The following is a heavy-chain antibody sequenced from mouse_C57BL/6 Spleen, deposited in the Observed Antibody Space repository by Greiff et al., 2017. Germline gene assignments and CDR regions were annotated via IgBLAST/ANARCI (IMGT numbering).Heavy chain of an antibody. Sequence: VQLQQPGAELVRPGSSVKLSCKASGYTFTSYWMHWVKQRPIQGLEWIGNIDPSDSETHYNQKFKDKATLTVDKSSSTAYMQLSSLTSEDSAVYYCARGRITTDAMDYWGQGTSVTVSS. CDR1: GYTFTSYW. D-gene: IGHD1-1*01. V-gene: IGHV1-52*01. CDR2: IDPSDSET. J-gene: IGHJ4*01. CDR3: ARGRITTDAMDY.